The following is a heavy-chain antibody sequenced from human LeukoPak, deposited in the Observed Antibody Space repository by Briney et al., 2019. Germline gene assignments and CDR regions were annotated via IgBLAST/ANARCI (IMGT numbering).Heavy chain of an antibody. V-gene: IGHV4-39*01. J-gene: IGHJ4*02. CDR3: ATYYYDSSGYYFDY. CDR2: IYYSGST. CDR1: GGSISSSSYY. Sequence: SETLSLTCTVSGGSISSSSYYWGWIRQPPGKGLEWIGSIYYSGSTYYNPSLKSRVTISVDTSKNQFSLKLSSVTAADTAVYYCATYYYDSSGYYFDYWGQGTLVTVSS. D-gene: IGHD3-22*01.